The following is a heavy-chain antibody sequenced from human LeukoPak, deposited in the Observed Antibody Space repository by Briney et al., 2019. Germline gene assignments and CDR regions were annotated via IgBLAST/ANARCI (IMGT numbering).Heavy chain of an antibody. D-gene: IGHD3-10*01. CDR2: ISSSSSTI. V-gene: IGHV3-48*01. CDR1: GFTFSSYS. Sequence: PGGSLRLSCAASGFTFSSYSMNWVRQAPGKGLEWVSYISSSSSTIYYADSVKGRFTISRDNSKNTLYLQMNSLRAEDTAVYYCARADYYGSGSYYTSDYWGQGTLVTVSS. J-gene: IGHJ4*02. CDR3: ARADYYGSGSYYTSDY.